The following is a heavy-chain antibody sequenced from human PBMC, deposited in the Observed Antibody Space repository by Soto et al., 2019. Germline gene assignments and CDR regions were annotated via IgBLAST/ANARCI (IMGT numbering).Heavy chain of an antibody. CDR1: GGTFSSYA. D-gene: IGHD6-13*01. Sequence: QVQLVQSGAEVKKPGSSVKVSCKASGGTFSSYAISWVRQAPGQGLEWMGGIIPIFGTENYAQKFQGRVTITADESTSTAYMELSSRRSEDTAVYYCASTSSSGSLQTHFDYWGQGTLVTVSS. CDR2: IIPIFGTE. CDR3: ASTSSSGSLQTHFDY. J-gene: IGHJ4*02. V-gene: IGHV1-69*01.